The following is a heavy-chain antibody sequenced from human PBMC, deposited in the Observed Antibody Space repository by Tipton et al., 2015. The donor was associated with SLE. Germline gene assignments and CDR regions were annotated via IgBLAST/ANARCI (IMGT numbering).Heavy chain of an antibody. CDR1: GGSISSSSHY. CDR3: ARSMRVGSEDY. D-gene: IGHD6-19*01. Sequence: LRLSCTVSGGSISSSSHYWSWIRQPPGKGLEWIGYIYYSGSTNYSPSLKSRVTISVDTSKNQFSLKLSSVTAADTAVYYCARSMRVGSEDYWGQGTLVTVSS. J-gene: IGHJ4*02. CDR2: IYYSGST. V-gene: IGHV4-61*01.